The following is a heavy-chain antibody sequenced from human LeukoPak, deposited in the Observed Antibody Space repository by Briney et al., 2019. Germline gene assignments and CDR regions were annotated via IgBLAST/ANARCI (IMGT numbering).Heavy chain of an antibody. Sequence: GGSLRLSCAASGFTFSSYAMSWVRQAPGKGLEWVSAISGSGGSTYYADSVKGRFTISRDNSKNTLYLQMNSLRAEDTAVYYCAKDHPLTGYYADAFDIWGQGTMVTVSS. D-gene: IGHD3-9*01. V-gene: IGHV3-23*01. CDR1: GFTFSSYA. CDR3: AKDHPLTGYYADAFDI. J-gene: IGHJ3*02. CDR2: ISGSGGST.